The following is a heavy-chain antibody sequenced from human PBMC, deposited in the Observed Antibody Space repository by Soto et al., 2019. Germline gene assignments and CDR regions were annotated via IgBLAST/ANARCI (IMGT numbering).Heavy chain of an antibody. V-gene: IGHV4-31*03. CDR2: IYNSGST. J-gene: IGHJ5*02. CDR1: GGSISSGSYY. Sequence: QVQLQESGPGLVKASQTLSLTCTVSGGSISSGSYYWSWIRQHPGKGLEWIGYIYNSGSTYYNPSLKTRVTISADTSKIQSALEVSSVTAACAAVYYCASDPAPWGQGTLVTVSS. CDR3: ASDPAP.